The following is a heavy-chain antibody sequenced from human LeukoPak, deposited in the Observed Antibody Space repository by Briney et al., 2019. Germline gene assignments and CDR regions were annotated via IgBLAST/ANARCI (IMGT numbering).Heavy chain of an antibody. V-gene: IGHV4-30-2*01. J-gene: IGHJ4*02. Sequence: SQTLSLTCAVSGGSISSGGYSWSWIRQPPGKGLEWIGYIYHSGSTYYNPSLKSRVTISVDRSKNQFSLKLSSVTAADTAVYYCASTGAYCGGDCYPIWGQGTLVTVSS. CDR1: GGSISSGGYS. CDR2: IYHSGST. D-gene: IGHD2-21*02. CDR3: ASTGAYCGGDCYPI.